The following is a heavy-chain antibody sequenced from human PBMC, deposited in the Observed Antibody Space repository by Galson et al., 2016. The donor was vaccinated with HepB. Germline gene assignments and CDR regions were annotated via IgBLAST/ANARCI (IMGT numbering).Heavy chain of an antibody. Sequence: SLRLSCAASGFTFTNYGMHWVRQAPGKGLEWVAVIWFGGTLKYYGDSVRGRFTISRDDSQSTLHLQMNSLGVEDTAVYYCARDSMATITGLDGFDIWGQGTMVTVSS. V-gene: IGHV3-33*01. CDR3: ARDSMATITGLDGFDI. D-gene: IGHD5-24*01. CDR2: IWFGGTLK. CDR1: GFTFTNYG. J-gene: IGHJ3*02.